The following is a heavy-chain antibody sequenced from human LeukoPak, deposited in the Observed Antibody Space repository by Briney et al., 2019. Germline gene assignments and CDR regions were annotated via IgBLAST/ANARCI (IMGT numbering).Heavy chain of an antibody. CDR2: ISNDGSNQ. CDR1: GFTFSSNG. J-gene: IGHJ3*01. D-gene: IGHD3-3*01. V-gene: IGHV3-30*18. CDR3: AKGWSGYFRSPFDL. Sequence: GGSLRLSCAASGFTFSSNGMQWVRQAPGKGLEWMAVISNDGSNQYYADSVKGRFTISRGNSKNTLYPQMNNLRAEDTAVYYCAKGWSGYFRSPFDLWGQGTMVTVSS.